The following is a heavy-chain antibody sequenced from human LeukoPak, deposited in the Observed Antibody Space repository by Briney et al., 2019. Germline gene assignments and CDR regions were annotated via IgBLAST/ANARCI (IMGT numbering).Heavy chain of an antibody. CDR3: ARGGVWYYDSSGYSFLGY. CDR1: GFTFSSYS. J-gene: IGHJ4*02. D-gene: IGHD3-22*01. CDR2: ISSSSSYI. Sequence: GGSLRLSCAASGFTFSSYSMNWVRQAPGKGLEWVSSISSSSSYIYYADSVKGRFTISRDNAKNSLYLQMNSLRAEDTAVYYCARGGVWYYDSSGYSFLGYWGQGTLVTVSS. V-gene: IGHV3-21*01.